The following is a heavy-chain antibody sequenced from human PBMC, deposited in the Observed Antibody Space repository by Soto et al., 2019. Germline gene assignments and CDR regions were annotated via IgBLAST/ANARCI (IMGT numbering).Heavy chain of an antibody. D-gene: IGHD2-15*01. CDR3: ARDCPLSGGSCYLDY. V-gene: IGHV3-30-3*01. J-gene: IGHJ4*02. CDR2: ISYDGSNK. Sequence: GGSLRLSCAASGFTFSSYAMHWVRQAPGKGLEWVAVISYDGSNKYYADSVKGRFTISRDNSKNTLHLQMNSLRAEDTAVYYCARDCPLSGGSCYLDYRAQGTLVTVS. CDR1: GFTFSSYA.